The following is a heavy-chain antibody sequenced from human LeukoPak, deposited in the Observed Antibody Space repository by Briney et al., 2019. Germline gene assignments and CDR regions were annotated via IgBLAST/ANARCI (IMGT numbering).Heavy chain of an antibody. CDR2: IYYSGST. CDR1: GGSISSYY. CDR3: ARMCNEYQLLTYYMDV. D-gene: IGHD2-2*01. J-gene: IGHJ6*03. Sequence: PSETLSPTCTVSGGSISSYYWSWIRQPSGKGLEWIGYIYYSGSTNYNPSLKSRVTISVDTSKNQFSLKLSSVTAADTAVYYCARMCNEYQLLTYYMDVWGKGTTVTVSS. V-gene: IGHV4-59*01.